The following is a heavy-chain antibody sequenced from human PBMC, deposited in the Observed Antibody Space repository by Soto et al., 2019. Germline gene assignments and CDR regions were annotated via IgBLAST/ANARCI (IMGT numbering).Heavy chain of an antibody. Sequence: QVQLQESGPGLVKPSQTLSLTCTVSGGSISSGDYYWSWIRQPPGKGLEWIGYIYYSGSTYYNPSLKSRVTISVDTSKNQFSLKLSSVTAADTAVYYCARESRGQLLSYYYYYGMDVWGQGTTVTVSS. CDR3: ARESRGQLLSYYYYYGMDV. D-gene: IGHD2-2*01. J-gene: IGHJ6*02. CDR1: GGSISSGDYY. V-gene: IGHV4-30-4*01. CDR2: IYYSGST.